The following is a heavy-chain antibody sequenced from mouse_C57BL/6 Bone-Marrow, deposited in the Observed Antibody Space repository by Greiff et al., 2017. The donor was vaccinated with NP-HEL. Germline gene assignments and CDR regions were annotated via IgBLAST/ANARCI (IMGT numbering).Heavy chain of an antibody. V-gene: IGHV5-6*02. CDR2: ISSGGSYT. J-gene: IGHJ3*01. D-gene: IGHD1-1*01. CDR1: GFTFSSYG. Sequence: EVMLVESGGDLVKPGGSLKLSCAASGFTFSSYGMSWVRQTPDKRLEWVATISSGGSYTYYPDSVKGRFTISRDNAKNTLYLQMSSLKSEDTAMYYGARRNYGSSYKTWFAYWGQGTLVTVSA. CDR3: ARRNYGSSYKTWFAY.